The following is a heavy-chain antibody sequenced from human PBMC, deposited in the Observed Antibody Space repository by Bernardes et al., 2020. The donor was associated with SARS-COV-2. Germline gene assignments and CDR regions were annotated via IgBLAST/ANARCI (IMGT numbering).Heavy chain of an antibody. J-gene: IGHJ4*02. Sequence: SETLSLTCTVSGGSIRNSYWSWIRQTPGQGLEWIGYISDSGITDDNPSLKSRVTISVDTSRNQFSLKLSSVTAADTAVYYCARSRSSTTWSFDYWGQGIVVTGSS. CDR2: ISDSGIT. V-gene: IGHV4-59*01. CDR1: GGSIRNSY. CDR3: ARSRSSTTWSFDY. D-gene: IGHD2-2*01.